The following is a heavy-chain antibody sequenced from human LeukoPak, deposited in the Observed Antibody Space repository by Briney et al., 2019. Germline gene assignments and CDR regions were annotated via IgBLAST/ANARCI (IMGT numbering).Heavy chain of an antibody. D-gene: IGHD3-3*01. Sequence: ASVKVSCKASGYTFTSYGISWVRQAPGQGLEWMGWISAYNGNTNYAQKLQGRVTMTTDTSTSTAYMELRSLRSDDTAVYYCARPTTYYDFWSGYPPFDYWGQGTLVTVSS. V-gene: IGHV1-18*01. CDR1: GYTFTSYG. CDR2: ISAYNGNT. CDR3: ARPTTYYDFWSGYPPFDY. J-gene: IGHJ4*02.